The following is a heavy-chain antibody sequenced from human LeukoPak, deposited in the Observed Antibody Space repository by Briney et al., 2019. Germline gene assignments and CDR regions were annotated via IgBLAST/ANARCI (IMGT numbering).Heavy chain of an antibody. CDR3: ARGRGLTLSYHYFDY. Sequence: GGSLRLSCAASGFTFSPLGVNWVRQAPGRGLEWVSYISSGSSTTYYADSVKGRFTISRDNAKNSLYLQVNSLRDEDTAVYYCARGRGLTLSYHYFDYWGQGTLVTVSS. J-gene: IGHJ4*02. CDR2: ISSGSSTT. D-gene: IGHD3-10*01. CDR1: GFTFSPLG. V-gene: IGHV3-48*02.